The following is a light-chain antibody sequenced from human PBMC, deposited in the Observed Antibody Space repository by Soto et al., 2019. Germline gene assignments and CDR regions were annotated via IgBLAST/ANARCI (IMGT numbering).Light chain of an antibody. V-gene: IGKV1-16*01. J-gene: IGKJ5*01. Sequence: DIQMTQSPSSLSASVGDRVTITCRASQAINNNLAWFQQKPGKAPKSLIHAASSLHSGVPSRFSGSVSDRDFTLTIGSLQPVDFATYYCQQYNRFPLTCGQGTRLEIK. CDR2: AAS. CDR3: QQYNRFPLT. CDR1: QAINNN.